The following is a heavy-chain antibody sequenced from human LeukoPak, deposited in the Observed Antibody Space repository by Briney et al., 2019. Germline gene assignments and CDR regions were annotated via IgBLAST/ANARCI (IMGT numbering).Heavy chain of an antibody. CDR2: ISGSGGST. Sequence: GGSLRLSCAASGFTFSSYAMSWVRRAPGKGLEWVSAISGSGGSTYYADSVKGRFTISRDNSKNTLYLQMNSLRAEDTAVYYCARDERIAAPYYYMDVWGKGTTVTVSS. CDR1: GFTFSSYA. J-gene: IGHJ6*03. V-gene: IGHV3-23*01. D-gene: IGHD6-6*01. CDR3: ARDERIAAPYYYMDV.